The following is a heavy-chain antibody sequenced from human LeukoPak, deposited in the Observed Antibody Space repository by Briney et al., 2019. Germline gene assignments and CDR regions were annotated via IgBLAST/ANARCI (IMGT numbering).Heavy chain of an antibody. V-gene: IGHV3-7*02. CDR2: IKQDGSEK. Sequence: QPGGSLGLSCSASGFIFSNYWMTWVRQAPGKGLEWVANIKQDGSEKYYVDSVKGRFTISRDNSENTLYLQMNSLRAEDTAVYYCAKVGDYGDYALDYWGQGTLVTVSS. CDR1: GFIFSNYW. CDR3: AKVGDYGDYALDY. J-gene: IGHJ4*02. D-gene: IGHD4-17*01.